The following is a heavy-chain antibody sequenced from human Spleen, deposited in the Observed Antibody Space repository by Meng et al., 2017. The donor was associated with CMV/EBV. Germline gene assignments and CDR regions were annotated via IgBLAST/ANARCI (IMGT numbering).Heavy chain of an antibody. Sequence: GGSLRLSCAASGFTFSRYAMHWVRQAPGKGLEWMAAISHDGSNENYADAVKGRFTISRDNSKSTLYLQMNSLRAEDTAIYYCARALGNYVNYHYYGMDVWGQGTTVTVSS. J-gene: IGHJ6*02. D-gene: IGHD1-7*01. CDR3: ARALGNYVNYHYYGMDV. CDR1: GFTFSRYA. V-gene: IGHV3-30-3*01. CDR2: ISHDGSNE.